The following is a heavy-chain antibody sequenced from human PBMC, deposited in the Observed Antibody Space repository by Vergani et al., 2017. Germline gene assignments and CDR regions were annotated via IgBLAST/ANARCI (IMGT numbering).Heavy chain of an antibody. CDR1: GFTFIMHA. D-gene: IGHD6-19*01. V-gene: IGHV3-23*01. J-gene: IGHJ3*02. CDR2: LSASDRRT. CDR3: AKVGRSKVADTFGAFDI. Sequence: EVQLLESGGDLVQPGGSLRLSCAASGFTFIMHAMSWVRQAPGKGLEWVSTLSASDRRTHYADSVKGRFTISRDISKDTLFLHMNSLRPEDTAVYYCAKVGRSKVADTFGAFDIWGQGTMVTVSS.